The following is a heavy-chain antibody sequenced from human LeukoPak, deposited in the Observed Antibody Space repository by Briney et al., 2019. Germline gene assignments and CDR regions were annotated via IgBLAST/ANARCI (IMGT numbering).Heavy chain of an antibody. D-gene: IGHD2-15*01. V-gene: IGHV4-59*11. J-gene: IGHJ3*02. CDR1: GGSINSHY. CDR2: VYKSGSI. Sequence: PSETLSLTCTVSGGSINSHYCNWIRQSPGKGLGWIGYVYKSGSINYNPSLKSRVTISVDTSKSQFSLKLNSVTAADTAIYYCATKVRGGFDIWGQGTMVTVSS. CDR3: ATKVRGGFDI.